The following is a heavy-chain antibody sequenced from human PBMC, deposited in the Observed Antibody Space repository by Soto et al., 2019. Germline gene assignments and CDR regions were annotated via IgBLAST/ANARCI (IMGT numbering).Heavy chain of an antibody. CDR1: GFTFSSYA. CDR3: AKDPGCGSCSSWYAGAFDI. Sequence: EVQLLESGGGWVQPGGSLRLSCAASGFTFSSYAMSWVRQAPGKGLEWVSAISGSGGSTYYADSVKGRFTISRDNSKNTLYLQMNSLRAEDTAVYYCAKDPGCGSCSSWYAGAFDIWGQGTMVTVSS. CDR2: ISGSGGST. J-gene: IGHJ3*02. D-gene: IGHD6-13*01. V-gene: IGHV3-23*01.